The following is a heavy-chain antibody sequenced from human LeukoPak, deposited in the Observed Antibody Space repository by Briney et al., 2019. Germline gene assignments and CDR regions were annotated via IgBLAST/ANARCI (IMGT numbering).Heavy chain of an antibody. D-gene: IGHD3-10*01. V-gene: IGHV4-39*01. CDR3: ARNRYYYGSKNYGVPNWFDP. CDR1: GGSISSSSYY. CDR2: IYYSGST. Sequence: SETLSLTCTVSGGSISSSSYYWGWIRQPPGKGLEWIGSIYYSGSTYYKSSLKSRVTISVDTSKNQFSLKLSSVTAADTAVYYCARNRYYYGSKNYGVPNWFDPWGQGTLVTVSS. J-gene: IGHJ5*02.